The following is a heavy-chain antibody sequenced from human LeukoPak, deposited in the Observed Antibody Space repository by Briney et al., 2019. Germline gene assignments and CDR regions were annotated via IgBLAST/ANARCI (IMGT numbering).Heavy chain of an antibody. V-gene: IGHV3-7*01. D-gene: IGHD2-15*01. CDR2: IKQDGSEK. J-gene: IGHJ4*02. CDR3: ARDVSWVDIVVAPDF. CDR1: GFTFSSYW. Sequence: PGGSLRLSCAASGFTFSSYWMSWVRQAPGKGLEWVANIKQDGSEKYYVDSVKGRFTISRDNAKNSLYLQMNSLRAEDTAVYYCARDVSWVDIVVAPDFWGQGTLVTVSS.